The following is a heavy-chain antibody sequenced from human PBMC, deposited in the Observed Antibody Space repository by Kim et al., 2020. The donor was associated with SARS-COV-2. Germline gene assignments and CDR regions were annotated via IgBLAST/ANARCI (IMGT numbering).Heavy chain of an antibody. Sequence: GGSLRLSCAASGFTFDDYAMHWVRQAPGKGLEWVSGISWNSGSIGYADSVKGRFTISRDNAKNSLYLQMNSLRAEDTALYYCAKGSRARKLYYYYYMDV. CDR3: AKGSRARKLYYYYYMDV. J-gene: IGHJ6*03. CDR1: GFTFDDYA. V-gene: IGHV3-9*01. CDR2: ISWNSGSI.